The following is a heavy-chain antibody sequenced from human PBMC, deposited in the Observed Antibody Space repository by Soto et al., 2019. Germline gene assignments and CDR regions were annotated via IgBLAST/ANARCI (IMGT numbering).Heavy chain of an antibody. Sequence: GGSLRLSCAASGFTLSDAWMSWVRQAPGKGLDWAGRIKSKSDGGTTEYAAPVRGRFTISRDDSKNTLYLQMNSLKTEDTAVYYCTTDLWRIAVVVGSTGYFNPWGQGTPVTVSS. CDR3: TTDLWRIAVVVGSTGYFNP. D-gene: IGHD2-15*01. J-gene: IGHJ5*02. CDR2: IKSKSDGGTT. V-gene: IGHV3-15*01. CDR1: GFTLSDAW.